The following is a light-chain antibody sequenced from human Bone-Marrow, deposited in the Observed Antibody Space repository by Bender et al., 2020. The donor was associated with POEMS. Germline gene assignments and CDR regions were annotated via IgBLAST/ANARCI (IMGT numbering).Light chain of an antibody. Sequence: QSVLTQPRSVSGAQGQRVTISCTGSSSNIGAGYDVHWYQQLPGTVPKLLIYHNSNRPSGVPDRFSGSKSGTSASLAITGLQAEDEASYYCQSYDSSLIGVVFGGGTKLTVL. CDR3: QSYDSSLIGVV. J-gene: IGLJ2*01. V-gene: IGLV1-40*01. CDR2: HNS. CDR1: SSNIGAGYD.